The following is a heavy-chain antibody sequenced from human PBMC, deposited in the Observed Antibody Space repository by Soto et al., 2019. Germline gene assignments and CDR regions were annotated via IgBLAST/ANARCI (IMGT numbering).Heavy chain of an antibody. Sequence: GGSLRLSCAASGFTFGSYAMSWVRQAPGKGLEWVSAISGSGGSTYYADSVKGRFTISRDNSKNTLYLQMNSLRAEDTAVYYCARDMHAGFTHYFDPWGQGTLVTVSS. CDR1: GFTFGSYA. J-gene: IGHJ5*02. V-gene: IGHV3-23*01. CDR3: ARDMHAGFTHYFDP. CDR2: ISGSGGST. D-gene: IGHD1-26*01.